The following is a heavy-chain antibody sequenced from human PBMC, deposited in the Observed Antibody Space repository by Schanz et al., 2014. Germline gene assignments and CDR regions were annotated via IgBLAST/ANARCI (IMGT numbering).Heavy chain of an antibody. V-gene: IGHV1-2*02. CDR2: LNPHSGAT. CDR3: ARVTTGYDS. J-gene: IGHJ4*02. CDR1: GYTFNDYY. Sequence: QVQLVQSGAEVKRPGASVKISCKASGYTFNDYYMNWVRQAPGQGLEWMGWLNPHSGATSSAQKFQGRVTMTRDTSSSTVYMQLSSLTSDDTAIYYCARVTTGYDSWGQGALVTVSS. D-gene: IGHD5-12*01.